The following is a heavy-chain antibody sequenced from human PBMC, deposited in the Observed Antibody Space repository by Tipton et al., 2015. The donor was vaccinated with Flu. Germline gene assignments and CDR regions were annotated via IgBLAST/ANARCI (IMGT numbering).Heavy chain of an antibody. V-gene: IGHV4-59*01. CDR3: VRGGNWAFDY. CDR2: IYYSGTT. Sequence: GLVKPSETLSLNCTVSGGSISRLYWSWIRQPPGKGLEWIGYIYYSGTTRYNPSLNSRVTISVDPSKSRFSLNLSSVTAADTAVYYCVRGGNWAFDYWGQGTLVTVSS. D-gene: IGHD7-27*01. CDR1: GGSISRLY. J-gene: IGHJ4*02.